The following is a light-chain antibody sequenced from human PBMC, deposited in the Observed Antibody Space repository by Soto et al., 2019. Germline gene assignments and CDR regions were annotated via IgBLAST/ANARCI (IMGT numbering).Light chain of an antibody. Sequence: QSALTQPASVSGSPGQSITISCTGTGGDVGGYNYVSWYQQHPGKAPKLIIYDVSDRPSGVSDRFSGSKSGNTASLTISGLQTDDEADYYCSSYTNSDTRVFGGGTKVTVL. CDR1: GGDVGGYNY. J-gene: IGLJ2*01. CDR2: DVS. CDR3: SSYTNSDTRV. V-gene: IGLV2-14*01.